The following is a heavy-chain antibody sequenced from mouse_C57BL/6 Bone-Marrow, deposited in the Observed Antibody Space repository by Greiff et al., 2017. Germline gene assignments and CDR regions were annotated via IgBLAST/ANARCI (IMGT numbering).Heavy chain of an antibody. CDR3: ARPYYSNYWYFDV. CDR1: GFNIKDDY. V-gene: IGHV14-4*01. J-gene: IGHJ1*03. Sequence: EVQLQESGAELVRPGASVKLSCTASGFNIKDDYMHWVKQRPEQGLEWIGWIDPENGDTEYASKFQGKATITADTSSNTAYLQLSSLTSEDSAVYYGARPYYSNYWYFDVGGTGTTVTVTS. CDR2: IDPENGDT. D-gene: IGHD2-5*01.